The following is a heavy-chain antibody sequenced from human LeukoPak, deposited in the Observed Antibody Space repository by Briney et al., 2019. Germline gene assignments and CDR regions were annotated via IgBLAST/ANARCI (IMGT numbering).Heavy chain of an antibody. CDR1: GFTFSSYA. CDR3: ARGGGWGTYCSGGSCYTY. J-gene: IGHJ4*02. CDR2: ISGSGGST. D-gene: IGHD2-15*01. Sequence: GGSLRLSCAASGFTFSSYAMSWVRQAPGKGLEWVSAISGSGGSTYYADSVKGRFTISRDNSKNTLYLQMNSLRAEDTAVYYCARGGGWGTYCSGGSCYTYWGQGTLVTVSS. V-gene: IGHV3-23*01.